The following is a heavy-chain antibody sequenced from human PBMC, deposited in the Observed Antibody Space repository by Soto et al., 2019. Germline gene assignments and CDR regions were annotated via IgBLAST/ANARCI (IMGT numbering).Heavy chain of an antibody. CDR2: INPNSGGT. CDR3: ARDGKAVVGASGLDC. J-gene: IGHJ4*02. CDR1: GYTFTGYY. D-gene: IGHD1-26*01. V-gene: IGHV1-2*04. Sequence: QVQLVQSGAEVKKPGASVKVSCKASGYTFTGYYMHWVRQAPGQGLEWMGWINPNSGGTNYAQKFQGWVTMTRDTSISTAYMELSRLRSDDTAVYYCARDGKAVVGASGLDCWGQGTLVTVSS.